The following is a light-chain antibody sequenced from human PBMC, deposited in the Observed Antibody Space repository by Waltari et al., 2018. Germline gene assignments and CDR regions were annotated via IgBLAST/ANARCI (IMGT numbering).Light chain of an antibody. CDR2: GAS. J-gene: IGKJ1*01. CDR1: QTVTRNF. V-gene: IGKV3-20*01. CDR3: HQYDSSPRT. Sequence: QSPGTLSLSPGERATLSCRASQTVTRNFLAWYQQTPGQAPRLLIYGASIRATGIPDRFSGSGSGTDFTLTISRLEPEDFAVYYCHQYDSSPRTFGQGTKVEIQ.